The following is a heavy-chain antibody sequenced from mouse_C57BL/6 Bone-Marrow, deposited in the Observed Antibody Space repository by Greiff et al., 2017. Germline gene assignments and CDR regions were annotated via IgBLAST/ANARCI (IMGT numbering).Heavy chain of an antibody. Sequence: QVQLQQPGAELVKPGASVKLSCKASGYTFTSYWMQWVKQRPGQGLEWIGEIDPSDSYTNYNQKFKGKATLTVDTSSSTAYMQLSSLTSEDSAVYYWARWRSRRWYFDDWGKGTTVTVSS. CDR1: GYTFTSYW. CDR3: ARWRSRRWYFDD. J-gene: IGHJ1*03. CDR2: IDPSDSYT. D-gene: IGHD1-1*01. V-gene: IGHV1-50*01.